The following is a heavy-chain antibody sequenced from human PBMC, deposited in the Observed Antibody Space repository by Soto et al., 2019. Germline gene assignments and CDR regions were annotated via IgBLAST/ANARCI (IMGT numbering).Heavy chain of an antibody. CDR2: FYYSGST. CDR3: ARISVASRYMDF. CDR1: GGSISSSSYY. Sequence: SETLSLTCTVSGGSISSSSYYWGWIRQSPGKGLEWIGSFYYSGSTYYSPSLRSRVTISGDTSRKQISLRLSSVTAADTAVYYCARISVASRYMDFWGKGTRVTVSS. D-gene: IGHD5-12*01. V-gene: IGHV4-39*01. J-gene: IGHJ6*03.